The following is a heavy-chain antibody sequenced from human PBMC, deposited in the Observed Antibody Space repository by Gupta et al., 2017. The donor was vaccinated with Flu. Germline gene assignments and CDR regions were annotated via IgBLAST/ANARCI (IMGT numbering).Heavy chain of an antibody. CDR2: INADIGDT. Sequence: QVQLVQSGAEVKKPGASVKLSCKASGYTFTAYPIHWVRQAPGQGLEWMGWINADIGDTKYSQRFQGRVIITSDTSASTAYMELSSLTSEDTAVYFCARLWTGGLDPWGQGTLVTVSS. J-gene: IGHJ5*02. CDR3: ARLWTGGLDP. CDR1: GYTFTAYP. V-gene: IGHV1-3*01. D-gene: IGHD3/OR15-3a*01.